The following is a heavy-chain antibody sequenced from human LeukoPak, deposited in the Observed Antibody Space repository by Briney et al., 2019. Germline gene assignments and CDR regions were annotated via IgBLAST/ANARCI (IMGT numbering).Heavy chain of an antibody. CDR1: GYSLTSYL. CDR3: ARRSSIATRLFDF. Sequence: GESLKISCKGSGYSLTSYLIGWVRQMPGKGLEWMGIIYPGDSDTKYSPSFQGQVTISADKSITTTYLQWSSLKASDTAIYYCARRSSIATRLFDFWGQGTLLTVSS. D-gene: IGHD6-6*01. V-gene: IGHV5-51*01. CDR2: IYPGDSDT. J-gene: IGHJ4*02.